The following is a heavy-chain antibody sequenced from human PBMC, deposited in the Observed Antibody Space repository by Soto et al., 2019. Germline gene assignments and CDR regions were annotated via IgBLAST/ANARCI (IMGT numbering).Heavy chain of an antibody. CDR1: GGSISSGGYS. Sequence: SETLSLTCAVSGGSISSGGYSWSWIRQPPGKGLEWIGYIYHSGSTYYNPSLKSRVTISVDRSKNQFSLKLSSVTAADSAVYYCAREWSWNWFDPWGQGTLVTVSS. CDR2: IYHSGST. J-gene: IGHJ5*02. CDR3: AREWSWNWFDP. D-gene: IGHD1-26*01. V-gene: IGHV4-30-2*01.